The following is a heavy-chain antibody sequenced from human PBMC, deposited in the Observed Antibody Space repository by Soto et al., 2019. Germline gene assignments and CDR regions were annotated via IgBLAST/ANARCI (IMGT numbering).Heavy chain of an antibody. V-gene: IGHV3-30*18. Sequence: GGSLRLSCAASGFTFSSYGMHWVRQAPGKGLEWVAVISYDGSNKYYADSVKGRFTISRDNSKNTLYLQMNSLRAEDTAVYYCAKGGWNDAYGDYWGQGTLVTVSS. D-gene: IGHD1-1*01. CDR3: AKGGWNDAYGDY. CDR1: GFTFSSYG. J-gene: IGHJ4*02. CDR2: ISYDGSNK.